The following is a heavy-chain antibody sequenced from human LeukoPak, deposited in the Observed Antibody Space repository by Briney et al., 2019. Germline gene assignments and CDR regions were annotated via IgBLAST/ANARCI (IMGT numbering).Heavy chain of an antibody. J-gene: IGHJ5*02. Sequence: GASEKVSCKASGYTFTTYAIHWVRQAPGRSLEWMGRINAGNGDAKYSQNFHDRITITRDTSASTVYMELTSLRSEDTAVYYCGKSAPSGFDPWGQGTLVTVSS. CDR1: GYTFTTYA. CDR3: GKSAPSGFDP. CDR2: INAGNGDA. V-gene: IGHV1-3*01.